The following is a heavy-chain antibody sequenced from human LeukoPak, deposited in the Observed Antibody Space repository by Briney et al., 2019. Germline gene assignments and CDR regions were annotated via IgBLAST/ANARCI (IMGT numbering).Heavy chain of an antibody. Sequence: PGGSLRLSCAASGFTFSSYWMSWVRQAPGKGLEWVANIKQDGSEKYYVDSVKGRFTISRDNAKNSLYLQMNSLRAEDTAVYYCARYYYGSGSYYLDYWGQGTLATVSS. CDR2: IKQDGSEK. D-gene: IGHD3-10*01. J-gene: IGHJ4*02. CDR3: ARYYYGSGSYYLDY. V-gene: IGHV3-7*01. CDR1: GFTFSSYW.